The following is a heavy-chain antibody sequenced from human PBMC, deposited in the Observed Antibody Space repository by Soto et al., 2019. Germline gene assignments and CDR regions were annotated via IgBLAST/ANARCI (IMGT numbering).Heavy chain of an antibody. V-gene: IGHV4-59*01. CDR3: ARMSGLGEISPFFDH. Sequence: QVHLQESGPGLVKPSETLSLTCAVSSAYLDSDNWGCIRQPPGKGREWIGYVYPNGRTNYNPSLRGGVAISIDKSKNHFSLRLDSVFGADAAVYFCARMSGLGEISPFFDHWGQGTLVTVSS. CDR2: VYPNGRT. J-gene: IGHJ4*02. CDR1: SAYLDSDN. D-gene: IGHD3-16*02.